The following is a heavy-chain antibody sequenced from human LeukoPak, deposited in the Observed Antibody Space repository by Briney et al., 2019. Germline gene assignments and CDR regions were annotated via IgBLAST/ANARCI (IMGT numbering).Heavy chain of an antibody. CDR2: IRYDGSNK. CDR3: ARERYGSGHPGY. V-gene: IGHV3-30*02. CDR1: GFTFSSYG. J-gene: IGHJ4*02. D-gene: IGHD3-3*01. Sequence: GGSLRLSCAASGFTFSSYGMHWVRQAPGKGLEWVAFIRYDGSNKYYADSEKGRFTISRDNSKNTLYLQMNSLRAEDTAVYYCARERYGSGHPGYWGQGTLVTVSS.